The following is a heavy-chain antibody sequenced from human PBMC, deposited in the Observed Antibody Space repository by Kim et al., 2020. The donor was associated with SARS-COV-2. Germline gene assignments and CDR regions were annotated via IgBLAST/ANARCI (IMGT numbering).Heavy chain of an antibody. Sequence: ASVKVSCKASGYTFSDYAISWVRQAPGQGLEWMGWISAYNGNTNYAQNLQGRVTMTTDTSTSTAYMELRSLRSDDTAVYYCARDRRFLEWLPGVLFDYWGQGTLVTVSS. CDR2: ISAYNGNT. J-gene: IGHJ4*02. CDR1: GYTFSDYA. CDR3: ARDRRFLEWLPGVLFDY. V-gene: IGHV1-18*04. D-gene: IGHD3-3*01.